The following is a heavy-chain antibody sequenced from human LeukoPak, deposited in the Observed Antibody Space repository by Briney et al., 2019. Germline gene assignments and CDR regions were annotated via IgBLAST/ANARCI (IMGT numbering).Heavy chain of an antibody. J-gene: IGHJ4*02. CDR3: AREKASTTGTTDYDY. Sequence: GGTLRLSCAASGFTFSSHGMNWVRQAPGKGLEWVSGSSSIGGRTYYADSVKGRFTVTRDNSRNTLHLQMNSLRAGDTAVYYCAREKASTTGTTDYDYWGQGTLVTVSS. CDR2: SSSIGGRT. CDR1: GFTFSSHG. V-gene: IGHV3-23*01. D-gene: IGHD1-1*01.